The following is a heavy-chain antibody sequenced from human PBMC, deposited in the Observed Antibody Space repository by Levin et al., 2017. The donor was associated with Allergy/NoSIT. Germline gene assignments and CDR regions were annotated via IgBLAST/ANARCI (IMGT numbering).Heavy chain of an antibody. CDR2: IKQDGSEK. CDR3: ARDGPDYYYMDG. V-gene: IGHV3-7*01. Sequence: LSLTCAASGFTFSSYWMSWVRQAPGKGLEWVANIKQDGSEKYYVDSVKGRFTISRDNAKNSLYLQMNSLRAEDTAVYYCARDGPDYYYMDGWGKGTTVTVSS. CDR1: GFTFSSYW. J-gene: IGHJ6*03.